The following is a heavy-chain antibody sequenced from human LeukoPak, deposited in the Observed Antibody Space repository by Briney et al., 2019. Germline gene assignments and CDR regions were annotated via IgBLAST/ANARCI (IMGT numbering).Heavy chain of an antibody. D-gene: IGHD6-13*01. J-gene: IGHJ4*02. CDR1: GFTFSSYA. V-gene: IGHV3-30*04. CDR2: ISYDGSNK. CDR3: ARESQAAASTLDY. Sequence: GGSLRLSCAASGFTFSSYAMHWVRQAPGKGLEWVAVISYDGSNKYYADSVKGRFTISRDNSKNTLYLQMNSLRAEDTAVYYCARESQAAASTLDYWGQGTLVTVSS.